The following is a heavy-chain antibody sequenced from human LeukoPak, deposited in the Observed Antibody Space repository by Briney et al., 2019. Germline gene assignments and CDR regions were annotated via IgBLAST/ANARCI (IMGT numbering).Heavy chain of an antibody. CDR1: GFTFSSYG. D-gene: IGHD4-17*01. V-gene: IGHV3-23*01. CDR3: TRLVNGDPNYFDY. CDR2: ISGSGGDT. Sequence: GGSLRLSCAASGFTFSSYGMSWVRQAPGKGLEWVSGISGSGGDTFYADSVKGRFTISRDNSKNMLYLQMNSLKTEDTAVYYCTRLVNGDPNYFDYWGQGTLVTVSS. J-gene: IGHJ4*02.